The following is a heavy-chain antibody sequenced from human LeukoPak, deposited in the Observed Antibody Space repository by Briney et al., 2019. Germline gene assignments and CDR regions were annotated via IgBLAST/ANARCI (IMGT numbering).Heavy chain of an antibody. CDR3: AGSYWRPQYYFDY. D-gene: IGHD2-15*01. Sequence: SETLSLTCTVSGGSISSGDYYWSWIHQPPGKGLEWIGYIYYSGSTYYNPSLKSRVTISVDTSKNQFSLKLSSVTAADTAVYYCAGSYWRPQYYFDYWGQGTLVTVSS. J-gene: IGHJ4*02. CDR2: IYYSGST. CDR1: GGSISSGDYY. V-gene: IGHV4-30-4*01.